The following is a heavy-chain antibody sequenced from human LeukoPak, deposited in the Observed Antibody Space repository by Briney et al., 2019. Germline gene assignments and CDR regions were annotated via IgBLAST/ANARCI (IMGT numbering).Heavy chain of an antibody. CDR2: IKQDGSEK. CDR1: GFTFSSYW. J-gene: IGHJ4*02. D-gene: IGHD3-10*01. V-gene: IGHV3-7*03. Sequence: GGSLRLSCAASGFTFSSYWMSWVRRAPGKGLEWVANIKQDGSEKYYVDSVKGRFTISRDNSNNTLYLQMNSLRAEDTAVYFCARGGVDYYGSGTYYLMYYFDYWGQGALVTVSS. CDR3: ARGGVDYYGSGTYYLMYYFDY.